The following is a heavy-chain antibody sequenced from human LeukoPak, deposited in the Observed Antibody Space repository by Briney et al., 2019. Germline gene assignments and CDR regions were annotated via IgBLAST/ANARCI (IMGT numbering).Heavy chain of an antibody. V-gene: IGHV1-2*02. J-gene: IGHJ4*02. D-gene: IGHD5-18*01. CDR2: IDPNSDNI. CDR3: ARSTYNYGYVYFDH. Sequence: ASVKVSCKASGYTFTGCFIHYVRQAPGQGLEWMGWIDPNSDNIRYSETFKDRVTMTRDTSTNTAYMELSWLRSDDTAVYYCARSTYNYGYVYFDHWGQGTLVIVSS. CDR1: GYTFTGCF.